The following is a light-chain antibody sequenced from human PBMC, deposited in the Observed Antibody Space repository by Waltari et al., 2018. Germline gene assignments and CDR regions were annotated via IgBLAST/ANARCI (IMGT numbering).Light chain of an antibody. CDR2: KAN. V-gene: IGLV8-61*01. CDR1: SGPVSTNSY. J-gene: IGLJ3*02. Sequence: QTVVTQEPSLSVSPGGTVPLTCALISGPVSTNSYATWYQQTPGQAPRTLVYKANARSSGVPDRFSGSILGNTAALTITGAQADDESDYYCALYMGSGIWVFGGGTKLTVL. CDR3: ALYMGSGIWV.